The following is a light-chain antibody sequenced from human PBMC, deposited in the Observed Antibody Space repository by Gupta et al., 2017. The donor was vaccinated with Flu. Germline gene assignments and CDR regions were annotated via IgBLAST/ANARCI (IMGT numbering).Light chain of an antibody. CDR2: END. Sequence: QSVLTQPPSVSAAPGQGVTLSCSGTTPSIEDNYVCWYQLLPETAPKLLIYENDKRPSGIPDRFSGSKSGTSATLGITGLQTGDEADYYCGIWDRSRGGFVFGAGTKVTVL. CDR1: TPSIEDNY. CDR3: GIWDRSRGGFV. V-gene: IGLV1-51*02. J-gene: IGLJ1*01.